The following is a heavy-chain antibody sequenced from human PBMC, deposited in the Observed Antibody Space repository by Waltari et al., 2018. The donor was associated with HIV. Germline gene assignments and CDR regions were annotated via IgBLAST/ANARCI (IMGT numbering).Heavy chain of an antibody. CDR1: GYSVSSNSAA. CDR3: ARGWDYDFWSGLEGGKFDP. Sequence: QVQLQQSGPGLVKPSQPLSLTCAISGYSVSSNSAAWTWTRQSPRRGLEWLGRTYFRSKWYIDYAVSVKSRITINPDTSKNHFSLQLNSVTPEDTAVYFCARGWDYDFWSGLEGGKFDPWGLGTLVTVSS. CDR2: TYFRSKWYI. D-gene: IGHD3-3*01. V-gene: IGHV6-1*01. J-gene: IGHJ5*02.